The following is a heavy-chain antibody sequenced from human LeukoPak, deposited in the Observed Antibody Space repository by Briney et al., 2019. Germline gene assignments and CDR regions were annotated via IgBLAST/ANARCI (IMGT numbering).Heavy chain of an antibody. V-gene: IGHV4-4*08. J-gene: IGHJ6*03. Sequence: SETLSLTCTVSGGSISSYYWSWIRQPPGKGLEWIGRIYTSGSTNYNPSLKSRVTISVDTSKNQFSLKLSSVTAADTAVYYCARDPFDQSYYYMDVWGKGTTVTVSS. CDR2: IYTSGST. CDR3: ARDPFDQSYYYMDV. CDR1: GGSISSYY.